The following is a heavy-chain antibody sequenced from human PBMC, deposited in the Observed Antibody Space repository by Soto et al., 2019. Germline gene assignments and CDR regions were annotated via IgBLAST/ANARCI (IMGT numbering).Heavy chain of an antibody. CDR2: IYHSGST. Sequence: QVQLQESGPGLVKPSGTLSLTCAVSGGSISSSNWWSWVRQPPGKGLEWIGEIYHSGSTNYNPSLKSRVTTSIDKSKNQFSLKLSSVTAADTAVYYCARDNKDIVLVPAAHNGAAFDIWGQGTIVTVSS. J-gene: IGHJ3*02. D-gene: IGHD2-2*01. CDR1: GGSISSSNW. CDR3: ARDNKDIVLVPAAHNGAAFDI. V-gene: IGHV4-4*02.